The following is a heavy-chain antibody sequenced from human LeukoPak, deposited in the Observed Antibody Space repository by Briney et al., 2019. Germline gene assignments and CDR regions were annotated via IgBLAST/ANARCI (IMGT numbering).Heavy chain of an antibody. D-gene: IGHD1-1*01. Sequence: ASVTVSFTASVCTFTDYYLHWVRQAPGQGLEWMGWINPNSGGTNYAQTFQGRVTMTTDTSITTAYLELSRLRSDDTAVYYCARIAYNHYFDSWGQGNLVTVSS. V-gene: IGHV1-2*02. CDR3: ARIAYNHYFDS. CDR2: INPNSGGT. CDR1: VCTFTDYY. J-gene: IGHJ4*02.